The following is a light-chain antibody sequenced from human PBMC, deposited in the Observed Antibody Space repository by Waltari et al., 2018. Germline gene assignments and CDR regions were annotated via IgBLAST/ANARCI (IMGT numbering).Light chain of an antibody. Sequence: QSALTQPASVSGTPGQSIPISCSGTTSDVGSYDLVYWYQQHPGEAPKLLICEVFKRPPDTSSRFSGAKSGSTASLTISGLQPEDEADYYCCSYAGRGTYVFGSGTKVTVL. CDR1: TSDVGSYDL. V-gene: IGLV2-23*02. CDR3: CSYAGRGTYV. J-gene: IGLJ1*01. CDR2: EVF.